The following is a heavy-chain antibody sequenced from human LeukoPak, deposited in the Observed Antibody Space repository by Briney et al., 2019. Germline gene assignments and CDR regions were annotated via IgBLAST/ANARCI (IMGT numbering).Heavy chain of an antibody. CDR1: GFTFSSYA. Sequence: PGGSLRLSCAASGFTFSSYAMSWVRQAPGKGLEWISAISGSGGSTYYADSVKGRFTISRDNSENTLYLQMNSLRAEDTAVYYCAKVPNQRFYYYYMDVWGKGTTVTVSS. J-gene: IGHJ6*03. CDR2: ISGSGGST. CDR3: AKVPNQRFYYYYMDV. D-gene: IGHD1-14*01. V-gene: IGHV3-23*01.